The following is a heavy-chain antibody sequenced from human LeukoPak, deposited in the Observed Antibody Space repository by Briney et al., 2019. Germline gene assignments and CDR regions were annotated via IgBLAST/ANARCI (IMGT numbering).Heavy chain of an antibody. V-gene: IGHV3-7*01. J-gene: IGHJ4*02. Sequence: GGSLTLSCAASEFTFSDYWMTWVRQAPGKGLEWVADIKKDGSKKNQVDSVKGRFTISRDNAKNSLYLQMNSLRVEDTAVYYCARGPAYGARCDYLDYWGRGTLVTVSS. CDR2: IKKDGSKK. CDR3: ARGPAYGARCDYLDY. CDR1: EFTFSDYW. D-gene: IGHD4/OR15-4a*01.